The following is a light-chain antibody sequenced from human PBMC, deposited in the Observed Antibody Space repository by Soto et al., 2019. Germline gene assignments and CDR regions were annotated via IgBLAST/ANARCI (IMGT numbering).Light chain of an antibody. CDR3: SSYTSSSAWV. V-gene: IGLV2-18*02. Sequence: QSALTQPPSVSGSPGQSVTISCTGTSSDVGSYNRVSWYQQPPGTAPKLMIYEVSNRPSGVPDRFSGSKSCNTASLTISGLQAEDEADYYCSSYTSSSAWVFGGGTKVTVL. CDR1: SSDVGSYNR. CDR2: EVS. J-gene: IGLJ2*01.